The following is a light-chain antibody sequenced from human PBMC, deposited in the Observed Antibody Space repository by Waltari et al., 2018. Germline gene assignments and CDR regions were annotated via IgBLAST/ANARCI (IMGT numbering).Light chain of an antibody. CDR1: QTTNRW. Sequence: DIQMTQSPSTVSASVGDRVTITCRASQTTNRWLAWYQQKPGKAPKLLIYRSSILESGVPSRFSGSGSGTEFTLTIISLQPDDFATYYCQQYISYSLTFGQGTKVEIK. CDR3: QQYISYSLT. V-gene: IGKV1-5*03. CDR2: RSS. J-gene: IGKJ1*01.